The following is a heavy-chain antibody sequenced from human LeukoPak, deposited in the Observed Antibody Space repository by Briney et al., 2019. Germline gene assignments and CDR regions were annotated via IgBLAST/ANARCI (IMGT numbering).Heavy chain of an antibody. CDR1: GASVSSGDYY. D-gene: IGHD3-3*01. J-gene: IGHJ6*04. CDR3: ARGPFWSGYLV. CDR2: IYFSGVT. Sequence: PSETLSLTCTVSGASVSSGDYYWGWIRQHSGKGLEWIGYIYFSGVTYYSPSLESRLTMSVDTAKNQFSLKLSSVTAADTAVYYCARGPFWSGYLVWGKGTTVTVSS. V-gene: IGHV4-31*03.